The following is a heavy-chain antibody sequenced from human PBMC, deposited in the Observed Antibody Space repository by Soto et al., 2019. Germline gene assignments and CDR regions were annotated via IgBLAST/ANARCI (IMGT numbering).Heavy chain of an antibody. CDR1: GGSISSGGYY. CDR3: ARHSLRYFDWSYFDY. CDR2: IYYSGST. J-gene: IGHJ4*02. V-gene: IGHV4-31*03. Sequence: SETLSLTCTVSGGSISSGGYYWSWIRQHPGKGLEWIGYIYYSGSTYYNPSLKSRVTISVDTSKNQFSLKLSSVTAADTAVYYCARHSLRYFDWSYFDYWGQGTLVTVPQ. D-gene: IGHD3-9*01.